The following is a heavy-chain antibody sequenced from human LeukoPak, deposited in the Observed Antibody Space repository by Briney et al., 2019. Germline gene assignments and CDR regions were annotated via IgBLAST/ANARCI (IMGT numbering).Heavy chain of an antibody. J-gene: IGHJ4*02. CDR1: GFTFGSYA. Sequence: GGSLRLSCAASGFTFGSYAMGWVRQAPGKGLEWVSAISGSGGSTYYADSVKGRFTISRDNSKNTLYLQMNSLRAEDTAVYYCAKVDTAMVEVSYFDYWGQGTLVTVSS. V-gene: IGHV3-23*01. CDR3: AKVDTAMVEVSYFDY. CDR2: ISGSGGST. D-gene: IGHD5-18*01.